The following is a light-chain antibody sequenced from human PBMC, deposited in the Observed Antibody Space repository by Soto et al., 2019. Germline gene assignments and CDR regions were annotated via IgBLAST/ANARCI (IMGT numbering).Light chain of an antibody. CDR1: SSDVGGYNY. Sequence: QSALTQPASVSGSPGQSITISCTGTSSDVGGYNYVSWSQQYPGKAPKLMIYHVSNRPSGVSNRFSGSKSGNSASLTISGLRAEDEADYYCSSDASTSNDVCGTGTKVTVL. CDR2: HVS. J-gene: IGLJ1*01. CDR3: SSDASTSNDV. V-gene: IGLV2-14*01.